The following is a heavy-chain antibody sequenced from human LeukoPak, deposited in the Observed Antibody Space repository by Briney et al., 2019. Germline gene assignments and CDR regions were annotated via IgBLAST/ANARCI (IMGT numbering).Heavy chain of an antibody. D-gene: IGHD6-6*01. CDR1: GGTFSSYA. Sequence: SVKVSCKASGGTFSSYAISWVRQAPGQGLEWMGGIIPIFGTANYAQKFQGRVTITADKSTSTAYMELSSLRSEDTAVYYCARDGQLADYHYYYMDVWGKGTTVTVSS. J-gene: IGHJ6*03. CDR3: ARDGQLADYHYYYMDV. CDR2: IIPIFGTA. V-gene: IGHV1-69*06.